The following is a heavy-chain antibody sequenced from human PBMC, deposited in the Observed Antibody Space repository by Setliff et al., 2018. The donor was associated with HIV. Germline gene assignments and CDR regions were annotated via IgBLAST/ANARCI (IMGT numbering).Heavy chain of an antibody. CDR1: GFTFSYYT. V-gene: IGHV3-30*04. Sequence: QPGGSLRLSCAASGFTFSYYTMHWIRQTPDNGLEWVAVISYDGNSQYYADSVKGRFTLSRDNFRNTLFLQMNSLRPEDTAVYYCARDCRVGWVFTYGMDVWGQGTLVTVSS. CDR3: ARDCRVGWVFTYGMDV. D-gene: IGHD6-13*01. J-gene: IGHJ6*02. CDR2: ISYDGNSQ.